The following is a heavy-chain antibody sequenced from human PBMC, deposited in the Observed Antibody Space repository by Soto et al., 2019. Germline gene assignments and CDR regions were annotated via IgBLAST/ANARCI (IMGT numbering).Heavy chain of an antibody. CDR2: MNPNSGGS. J-gene: IGHJ3*01. CDR3: ARERHLNSPADAFDL. V-gene: IGHV1-2*02. D-gene: IGHD1-7*01. Sequence: QVHLVQSGAEVKKPGASVKVSCMASGYNFIAQNIHWVRQAPGLGLECMGKMNPNSGGSDYAQEFPGRVTVTRDTSLSTVYMELTSLKSDDTAVYYCARERHLNSPADAFDLWGQGTMVIVSS. CDR1: GYNFIAQN.